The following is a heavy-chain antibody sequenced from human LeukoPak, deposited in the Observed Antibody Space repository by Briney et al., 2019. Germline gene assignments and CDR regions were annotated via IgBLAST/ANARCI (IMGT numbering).Heavy chain of an antibody. V-gene: IGHV3-7*04. CDR2: IKQDGSEK. CDR3: ARDLRIAVAGDLYYYGMDV. CDR1: GFTFSSYW. J-gene: IGHJ6*02. Sequence: PGGSLRLSCAASGFTFSSYWMSWVRQAPGKGLEWVANIKQDGSEKYYVDSVKGRFTISRDNAKNSLYLQMNSLRAEDTAVYYCARDLRIAVAGDLYYYGMDVWGQGTTVTVSS. D-gene: IGHD6-19*01.